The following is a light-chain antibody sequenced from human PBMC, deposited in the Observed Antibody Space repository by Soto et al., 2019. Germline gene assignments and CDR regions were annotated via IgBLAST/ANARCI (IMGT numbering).Light chain of an antibody. J-gene: IGKJ4*01. CDR1: QSISSY. CDR2: AAS. V-gene: IGKV1-39*01. CDR3: QQSYSTPPALT. Sequence: DIQMTQSPSSLSASVRDRVTITCRASQSISSYLNWYQQKPGKAPKLLIYAASSLQSGVPSRFRGSGSGTDFTLTISSLQPEDFATYYCQQSYSTPPALTFGGGTKVEIK.